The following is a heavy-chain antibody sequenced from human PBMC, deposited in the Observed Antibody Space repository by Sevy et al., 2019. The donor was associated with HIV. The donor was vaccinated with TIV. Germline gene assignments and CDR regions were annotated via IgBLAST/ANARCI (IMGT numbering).Heavy chain of an antibody. J-gene: IGHJ4*02. Sequence: SETLSLTCTVSGGSISSYYWSWIRQPPGKGLEWFGYIYYSGSTNYNPSHKSRVTISVDTSKNQFSLKLSSVTAADTAVYYCARVRVFWSGYHFDYWGQGTLVTVSS. CDR3: ARVRVFWSGYHFDY. D-gene: IGHD3-3*01. CDR2: IYYSGST. V-gene: IGHV4-59*12. CDR1: GGSISSYY.